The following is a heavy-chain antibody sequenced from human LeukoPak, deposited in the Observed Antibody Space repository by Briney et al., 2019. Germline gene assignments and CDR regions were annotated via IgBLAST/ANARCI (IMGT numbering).Heavy chain of an antibody. V-gene: IGHV3-74*03. D-gene: IGHD3-22*01. CDR3: ARERDYDSSGYYVFGY. CDR2: INRDGSTT. CDR1: GFTFSTYW. J-gene: IGHJ4*02. Sequence: GGSLRLSCVASGFTFSTYWMHWVRQVPGKGLEWVSRINRDGSTTTYADSVEGRFTISRDNAKNTVFLQLNSLRAEDTAVYYCARERDYDSSGYYVFGYWGQGTLVTVSS.